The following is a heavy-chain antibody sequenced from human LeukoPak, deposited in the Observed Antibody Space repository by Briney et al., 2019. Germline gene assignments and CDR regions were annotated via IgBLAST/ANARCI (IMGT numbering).Heavy chain of an antibody. D-gene: IGHD3-10*01. CDR3: ARLEGYYGSGSADY. V-gene: IGHV5-51*01. CDR1: GYSFTIYW. CDR2: IYPGDSDT. Sequence: GESLKISRRSSGYSFTIYWIGWVRQMPRKGPEWMGIIYPGDSDTRYSPSFQGQVTISADKSISTAYLQWSSLKASDTAMYYCARLEGYYGSGSADYWGQGTLVTVSS. J-gene: IGHJ4*02.